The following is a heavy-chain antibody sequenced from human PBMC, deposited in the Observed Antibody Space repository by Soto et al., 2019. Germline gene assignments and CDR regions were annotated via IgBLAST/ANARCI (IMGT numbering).Heavy chain of an antibody. Sequence: ALVKVSCKASGYTLTEFSMHWVRQAPGGGLEWLGGFDPRKGETIYAQKFQGRVAMTEDTSTDTAYMELSRLRSDDTAVYYCATDSDATGYALRDFDIWGQGTMVTVSS. J-gene: IGHJ3*02. CDR2: FDPRKGET. CDR1: GYTLTEFS. D-gene: IGHD2-2*01. CDR3: ATDSDATGYALRDFDI. V-gene: IGHV1-24*01.